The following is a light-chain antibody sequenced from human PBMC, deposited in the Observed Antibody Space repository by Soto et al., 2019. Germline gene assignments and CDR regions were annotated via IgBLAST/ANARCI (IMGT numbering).Light chain of an antibody. V-gene: IGKV3-20*01. CDR2: GAS. CDR1: QSVNSNY. CDR3: EEYDSTPPT. J-gene: IGKJ1*01. Sequence: EIVLTQSPGTLSLSPGERATLSCRASQSVNSNYLAWYQRKPGQAPRLLIYGASNRATDIPYRVSASGSGTDFTLTITRLEAEDFAVYYCEEYDSTPPTFGQGTKVEGK.